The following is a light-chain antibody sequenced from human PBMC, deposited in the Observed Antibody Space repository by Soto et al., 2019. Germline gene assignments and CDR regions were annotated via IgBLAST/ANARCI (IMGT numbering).Light chain of an antibody. V-gene: IGLV2-14*01. CDR2: EVS. J-gene: IGLJ1*01. CDR1: SSDVGGYNY. CDR3: QSFDNGLGV. Sequence: QSVLTQPASVSGSPGQSITISCTGTSSDVGGYNYVSWYQQHPGKAPKLMIYEVSNRPSGVSNRFSGSKSGNTASLTISGLQAEDEADYYCQSFDNGLGVFGTGTKLTVL.